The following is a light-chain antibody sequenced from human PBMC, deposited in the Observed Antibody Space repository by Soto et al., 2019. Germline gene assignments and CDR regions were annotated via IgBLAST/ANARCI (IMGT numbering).Light chain of an antibody. CDR2: DAS. Sequence: DIQMTQSPSTLSASVGDRVTITCRASQSISSWLAWYQQKPGKAPKLLIYDASSLESGVPSRFSGSGSGTEFTLTISSLQPDDFPTYYCQQYNSYPYTFGQGTMLEIK. V-gene: IGKV1-5*01. CDR1: QSISSW. CDR3: QQYNSYPYT. J-gene: IGKJ2*01.